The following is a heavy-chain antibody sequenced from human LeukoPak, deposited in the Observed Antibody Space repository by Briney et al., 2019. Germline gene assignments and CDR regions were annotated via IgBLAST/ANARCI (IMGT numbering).Heavy chain of an antibody. CDR1: GGSLSSYY. V-gene: IGHV4-4*07. CDR3: ARDKSRTYGSADAFDI. CDR2: IYTSGST. Sequence: SETLSLTCTVSGGSLSSYYWNWIRQPAGKGLEWIGRIYTSGSTNYNPSLKSRVTMSVDTSKNQFSLKLSSVTAADTAVYYCARDKSRTYGSADAFDIWGQGTMVTVSS. J-gene: IGHJ3*02. D-gene: IGHD3-10*01.